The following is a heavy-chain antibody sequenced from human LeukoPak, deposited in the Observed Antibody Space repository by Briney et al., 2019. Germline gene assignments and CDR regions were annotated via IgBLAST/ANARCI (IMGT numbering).Heavy chain of an antibody. CDR2: INSDGSST. CDR1: GFTFSSYW. CDR3: ARVGRAAAEKFDY. Sequence: GGSLRLSCAASGFTFSSYWMHWVRQAPGKGLVWVSRINSDGSSTSYADSVKGRFTISRDNAKNTLYVEMNSLRAEDTAVYYCARVGRAAAEKFDYWGQGTLVTVSS. D-gene: IGHD6-13*01. V-gene: IGHV3-74*01. J-gene: IGHJ4*02.